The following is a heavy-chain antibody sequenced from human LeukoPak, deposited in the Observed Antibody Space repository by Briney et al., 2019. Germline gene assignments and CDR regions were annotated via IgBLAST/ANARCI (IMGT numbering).Heavy chain of an antibody. V-gene: IGHV4-39*01. J-gene: IGHJ4*02. CDR1: CVSISGSYYY. CDR2: IYYSGST. Sequence: SETLSLTCAVSCVSISGSYYYWGWIRQPPGKGLEWIGNIYYSGSTYYNASLQSRVTISIDTSKNQFSLRLNSVTAADTAMYFCVKSGGYGLIDYWGQGTLVTVSS. D-gene: IGHD1-26*01. CDR3: VKSGGYGLIDY.